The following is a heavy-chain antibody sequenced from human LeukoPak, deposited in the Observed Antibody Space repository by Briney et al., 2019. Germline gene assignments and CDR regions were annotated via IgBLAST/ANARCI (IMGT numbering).Heavy chain of an antibody. CDR3: ARRPATPTTYYLYYMDV. CDR2: IYYTGST. D-gene: IGHD1-26*01. Sequence: SETLSLTCTASGGSISISNYHWVWIRQPPGKGREWIGSIYYTGSTYKYPSLKSRVPISVATSKNPFSLDLNSVTAADTAVYYCARRPATPTTYYLYYMDVWGKGTTVIVSS. J-gene: IGHJ6*03. CDR1: GGSISISNYH. V-gene: IGHV4-39*07.